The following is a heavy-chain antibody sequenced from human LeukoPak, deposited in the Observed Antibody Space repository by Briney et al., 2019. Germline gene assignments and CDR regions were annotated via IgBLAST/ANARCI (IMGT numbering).Heavy chain of an antibody. CDR2: ISGSGGST. D-gene: IGHD6-19*01. CDR3: AKVVSRIAVAGPLFDY. J-gene: IGHJ4*02. CDR1: GFTFSSYA. V-gene: IGHV3-23*01. Sequence: GGSLRLSCAASGFTFSSYAMSWVRQAPGKGLGWVSAISGSGGSTYYADSVKGRFTISRDNSKYTLYLQMNSLRAEDTAVYYCAKVVSRIAVAGPLFDYWGQGTLVTVSS.